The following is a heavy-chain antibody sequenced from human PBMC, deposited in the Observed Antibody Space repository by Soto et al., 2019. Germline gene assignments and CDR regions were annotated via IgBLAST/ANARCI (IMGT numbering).Heavy chain of an antibody. CDR3: ARATIPGYYYYGMDV. Sequence: QVQLVQSGAEVKKPGASVKVSCKASGYTFTSYDINWVRQATGQGLEWMGWMNPNSGNTGYAQKFQGRVTMTRNTSISTASMELSSVRSEDTAVYYCARATIPGYYYYGMDVWGQGTTVTVSS. J-gene: IGHJ6*02. CDR1: GYTFTSYD. D-gene: IGHD5-12*01. V-gene: IGHV1-8*01. CDR2: MNPNSGNT.